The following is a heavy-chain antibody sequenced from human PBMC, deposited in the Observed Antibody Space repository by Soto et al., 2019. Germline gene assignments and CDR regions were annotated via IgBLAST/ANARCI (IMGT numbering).Heavy chain of an antibody. J-gene: IGHJ2*01. CDR1: GYTFTNYH. V-gene: IGHV1-46*04. CDR3: ASELTGTAYFDV. Sequence: QVQLVQSGAEVKKPGASVKVSCKASGYTFTNYHMHWVRQAPGLGLEWMGTINLSDGGTGYTERWHGRVTMTRDTSTSTGYMELSSLRSEDTAVYYCASELTGTAYFDVWGRGTLVTVSS. D-gene: IGHD1-20*01. CDR2: INLSDGGT.